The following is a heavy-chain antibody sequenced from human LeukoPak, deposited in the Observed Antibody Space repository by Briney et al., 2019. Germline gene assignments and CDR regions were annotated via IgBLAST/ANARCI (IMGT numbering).Heavy chain of an antibody. J-gene: IGHJ5*02. V-gene: IGHV5-51*01. D-gene: IGHD3-10*01. CDR2: IYPGDSDT. CDR1: GYSFTNYC. CDR3: ARRGGSGSYLISWFDP. Sequence: GEALKISWKGSGYSFTNYCIGWVPPMPGKGLELVRIIYPGDSDTRYSPSFQGQVTISADKSISTAYLQWSSLKASDTAMYYCARRGGSGSYLISWFDPWGQGTLVTVSS.